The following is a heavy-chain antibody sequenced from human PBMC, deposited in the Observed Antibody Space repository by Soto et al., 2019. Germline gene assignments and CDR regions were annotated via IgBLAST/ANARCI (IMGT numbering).Heavy chain of an antibody. Sequence: EVQLLESGGGLVQPGGSLRLSCAVSGVTFSNFAMNWVRQAPGKGLEWVSGISHSGTSTYYADSVKGRFTISRDNSKNTRYLQMNSLRAEYTAVYYCAKGSWVHHVSEGGNWLDPCGQGTLVTVSS. CDR2: ISHSGTST. J-gene: IGHJ5*02. CDR1: GVTFSNFA. V-gene: IGHV3-23*01. CDR3: AKGSWVHHVSEGGNWLDP. D-gene: IGHD3-10*01.